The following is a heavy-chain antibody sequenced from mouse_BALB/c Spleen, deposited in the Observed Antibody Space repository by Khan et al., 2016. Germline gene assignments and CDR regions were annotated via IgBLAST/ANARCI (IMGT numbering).Heavy chain of an antibody. CDR3: TLYDHDVVDY. J-gene: IGHJ4*01. CDR2: IRGETNNHAI. Sequence: EVELVESGGGLVQPGGSMKLSCVASGFTFSDAWMDWVRQSPERGLEWVAEIRGETNNHAIYYEESVKRRFTISRDDSKSSVYLQMNSLRAEDTGIYYCTLYDHDVVDYWGQGTSVTVSS. D-gene: IGHD2-4*01. V-gene: IGHV6-6*01. CDR1: GFTFSDAW.